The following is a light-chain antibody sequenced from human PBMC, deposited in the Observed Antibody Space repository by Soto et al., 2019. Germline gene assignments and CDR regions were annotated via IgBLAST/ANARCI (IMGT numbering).Light chain of an antibody. CDR3: QQSYSSPLN. V-gene: IGKV1-39*01. Sequence: DIQMTQSPSSLSASVGDRVTIACRASQSISSYLNWYQQKPGKAPKLLIYAASSLQSGVPSRFSGSGSGTDFTLTIISLQPEDFATYYCQQSYSSPLNFGPGTKVDIK. CDR1: QSISSY. J-gene: IGKJ3*01. CDR2: AAS.